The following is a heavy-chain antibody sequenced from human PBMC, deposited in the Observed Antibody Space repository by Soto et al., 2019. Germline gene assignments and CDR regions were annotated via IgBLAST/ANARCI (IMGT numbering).Heavy chain of an antibody. Sequence: EVQLAESGGGLVQPGGSLRLSCAASGFTFSSYWMSWVRQAPGKGLEWVANIKGDGNEIYYVDSVKGRFTISRDNAKNSLYLQMNSLRAEDTAVYYCARLVSAAANDYWGQGALVTVSS. D-gene: IGHD1-26*01. J-gene: IGHJ4*02. V-gene: IGHV3-7*04. CDR1: GFTFSSYW. CDR2: IKGDGNEI. CDR3: ARLVSAAANDY.